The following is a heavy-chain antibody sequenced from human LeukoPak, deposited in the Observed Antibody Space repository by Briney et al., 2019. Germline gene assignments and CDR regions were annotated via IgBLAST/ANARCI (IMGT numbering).Heavy chain of an antibody. CDR2: INPNSGGT. V-gene: IGHV1-2*02. CDR3: ARVGDGYTLGGDWFDP. Sequence: ASVKVSCKASGYTFTGYYMHWVRQAPGQGLEWMGWINPNSGGTNYAQKFQGRVTMTRDTSISTAYMELSRLRSDDTAVYYCARVGDGYTLGGDWFDPWGQGTLVTVSS. J-gene: IGHJ5*02. CDR1: GYTFTGYY. D-gene: IGHD5-24*01.